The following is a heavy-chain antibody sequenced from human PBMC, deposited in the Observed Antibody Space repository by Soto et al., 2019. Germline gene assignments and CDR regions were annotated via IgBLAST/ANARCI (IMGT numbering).Heavy chain of an antibody. CDR2: IFYTGST. Sequence: QVQLQESGPGLVKPSQTLSLTCTVSGGSISSGGYYWSWIRQHPGKGLEWIGYIFYTGSTYYNPSLRGRVTISVDTSKNQFSLRLSSVTAADTAVYYCARGGGSSWTMDYWGQGTLVTVSS. V-gene: IGHV4-31*03. J-gene: IGHJ4*02. CDR1: GGSISSGGYY. D-gene: IGHD6-13*01. CDR3: ARGGGSSWTMDY.